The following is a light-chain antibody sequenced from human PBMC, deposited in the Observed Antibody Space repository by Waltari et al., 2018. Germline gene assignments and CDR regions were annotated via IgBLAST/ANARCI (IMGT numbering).Light chain of an antibody. CDR2: GAS. CDR3: QNHERLPAV. Sequence: EIVLTQSPGTLSLSPGERATLSCGASQIIGRYLVWYQQKPGQAPRLLIYGASSRAAGIPDRFSGSGSGTDFSLTISRLEPEDFAVYYCQNHERLPAVFGQGTKVEIK. V-gene: IGKV3-20*01. CDR1: QIIGRY. J-gene: IGKJ1*01.